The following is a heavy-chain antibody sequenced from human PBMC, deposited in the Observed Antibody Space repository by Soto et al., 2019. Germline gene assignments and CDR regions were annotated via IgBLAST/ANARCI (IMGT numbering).Heavy chain of an antibody. Sequence: GESLKISCNGSGYTFSDYWISWVRQMPWKGLEWMGIIYPGDSDTRYRPSFPGQVTISADKSISTAYLQWSSLKASDTAIYYCARAPPGRDGYNRFDFWGQGTLVTVSS. V-gene: IGHV5-51*01. CDR2: IYPGDSDT. J-gene: IGHJ4*02. D-gene: IGHD5-12*01. CDR3: ARAPPGRDGYNRFDF. CDR1: GYTFSDYW.